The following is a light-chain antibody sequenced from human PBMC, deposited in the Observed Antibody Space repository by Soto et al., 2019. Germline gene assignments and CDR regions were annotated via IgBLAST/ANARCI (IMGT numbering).Light chain of an antibody. J-gene: IGLJ1*01. CDR1: STDVGDFNF. CDR3: GSWDSSLSAYV. CDR2: DDN. Sequence: QSVLTQPASVSGSPGQSITISCTGTSTDVGDFNFVSWYQQHPGKAPKVLIYDDNKRPSGIPDRFSGSKSGTSATLGITGFQTGDEADYYCGSWDSSLSAYVFGTGTKVTVL. V-gene: IGLV1-51*01.